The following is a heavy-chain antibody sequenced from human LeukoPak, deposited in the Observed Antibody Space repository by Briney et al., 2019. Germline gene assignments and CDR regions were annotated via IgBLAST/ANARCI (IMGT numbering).Heavy chain of an antibody. CDR2: TSSSSSTV. V-gene: IGHV3-48*01. Sequence: PGGSLRLSCAASGFTFSSYAMSWVRQAPGKGLEWVSYTSSSSSTVYYSDSVKGRFTISRDNAKNSLYLQINSLRAEDTAVYYCARDRIRFCAGGSCYTGYHFDYWGQGTLVTVSS. CDR1: GFTFSSYA. J-gene: IGHJ4*02. CDR3: ARDRIRFCAGGSCYTGYHFDY. D-gene: IGHD2-15*01.